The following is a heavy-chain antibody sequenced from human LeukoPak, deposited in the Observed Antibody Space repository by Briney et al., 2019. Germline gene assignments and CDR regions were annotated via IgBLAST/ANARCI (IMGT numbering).Heavy chain of an antibody. CDR2: IKQDGSEK. J-gene: IGHJ4*02. D-gene: IGHD2-15*01. CDR3: ARGVVVKY. Sequence: GGSLRLSCAASGFTFSSYWVSWVRQAPGKGLEWVANIKQDGSEKYYVDSVKGRFTISRDNAKNSLYLQMNSLRAEDTAVYYCARGVVVKYWGQGTLVTVSS. V-gene: IGHV3-7*01. CDR1: GFTFSSYW.